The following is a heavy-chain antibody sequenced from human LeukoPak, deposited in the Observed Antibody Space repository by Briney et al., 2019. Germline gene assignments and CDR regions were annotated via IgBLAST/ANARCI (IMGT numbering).Heavy chain of an antibody. J-gene: IGHJ3*02. CDR2: ISTNGGRT. V-gene: IGHV3-64*01. Sequence: SGGSLRLSCAASGFTFSSYAMHWVRQAPGKGLEYVSTISTNGGRTYYANSVKGRFTISRDNSKNTVYLQMGSLRAEGMAVYYCARERRGDDAFDIWGQGTMVTVSS. CDR1: GFTFSSYA. D-gene: IGHD3-16*01. CDR3: ARERRGDDAFDI.